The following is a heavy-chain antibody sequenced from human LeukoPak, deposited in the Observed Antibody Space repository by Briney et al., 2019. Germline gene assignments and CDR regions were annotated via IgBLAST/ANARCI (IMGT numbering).Heavy chain of an antibody. J-gene: IGHJ4*02. CDR1: GGSFSGYY. CDR3: ARYLYGSGGLDY. CDR2: INHSGST. V-gene: IGHV4-34*01. D-gene: IGHD3-10*01. Sequence: SETLSLTCAVYGGSFSGYYWSWIRQPPGKGLEWIGEINHSGSTNYNPSLKSRVTISVDTSKNQFSLKLSSVTAADTAMYYCARYLYGSGGLDYWGQGTLVTVSS.